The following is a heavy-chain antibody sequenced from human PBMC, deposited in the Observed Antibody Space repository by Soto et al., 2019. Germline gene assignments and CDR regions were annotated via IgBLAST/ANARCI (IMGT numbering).Heavy chain of an antibody. D-gene: IGHD3-10*01. V-gene: IGHV1-18*01. CDR3: ARGYYYGSGRPTPGGMDV. Sequence: QVHLVQSGAEVKKPGASVKVSCKASGYTFTNYDINWVRQAPGQGLEWMGWISTYTGNTNYAQKLKGRATMTTDTSTSTAYMELRSLRSDDTAVYYCARGYYYGSGRPTPGGMDVWGQGTTVTVSS. CDR2: ISTYTGNT. J-gene: IGHJ6*02. CDR1: GYTFTNYD.